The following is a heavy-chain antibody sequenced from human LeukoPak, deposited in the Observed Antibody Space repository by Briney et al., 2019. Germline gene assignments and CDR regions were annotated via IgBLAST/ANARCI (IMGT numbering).Heavy chain of an antibody. Sequence: PSETPSLTCTVSGGSISSYYWSWIRQPAGKGLEWIGRIYTSGSTNYNPSLKSRVTMSVDTSKNQFSLKLSSVTAADTAVYYCARVGGYGDSYYFDYWGQGTLVTVSS. V-gene: IGHV4-4*07. CDR2: IYTSGST. CDR1: GGSISSYY. CDR3: ARVGGYGDSYYFDY. J-gene: IGHJ4*02. D-gene: IGHD4-17*01.